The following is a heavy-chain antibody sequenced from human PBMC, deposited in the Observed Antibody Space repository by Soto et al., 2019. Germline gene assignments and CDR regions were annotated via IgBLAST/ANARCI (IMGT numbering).Heavy chain of an antibody. Sequence: GGSLRLSCAASGFTFSGYGMHWVRQAPGKGLEWVAVIWYDGSNKYYADSVKGRFTISRDNSKNTLYLQMNSLRAEDTAVYYCARDRMAGTQYYYGMDVWGQGTTVTVSS. D-gene: IGHD6-19*01. CDR3: ARDRMAGTQYYYGMDV. CDR2: IWYDGSNK. V-gene: IGHV3-33*01. CDR1: GFTFSGYG. J-gene: IGHJ6*02.